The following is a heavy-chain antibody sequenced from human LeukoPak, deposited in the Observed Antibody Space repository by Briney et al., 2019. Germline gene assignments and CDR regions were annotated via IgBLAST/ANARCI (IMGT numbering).Heavy chain of an antibody. V-gene: IGHV4-59*01. CDR3: ARESRGYSYGAYFDY. CDR2: IYYRGST. Sequence: SETLSLTCTVSGGSISSYYWSWIRQPPGKGLEWIGYIYYRGSTNYNPSLKSRVTISVDTSKNQFSLKLSSVTAADTAVYYCARESRGYSYGAYFDYWGQGTLVTVSS. D-gene: IGHD5-18*01. J-gene: IGHJ4*02. CDR1: GGSISSYY.